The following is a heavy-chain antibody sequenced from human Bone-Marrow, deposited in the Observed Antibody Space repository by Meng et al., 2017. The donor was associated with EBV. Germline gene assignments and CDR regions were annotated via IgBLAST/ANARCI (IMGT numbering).Heavy chain of an antibody. CDR2: IYHSGST. CDR1: GGSISSGGDS. CDR3: ARGQGYCSGGSCYSWWFNP. V-gene: IGHV4-30-2*01. D-gene: IGHD2-15*01. J-gene: IGHJ5*02. Sequence: GPVSGLVKQSQTLSLTCAVAGGSISSGGDSWSWIRQPPGKGLEWIGYIYHSGSTYYNPSLKSRVTISVDRSKNQFSLKLSSVTAADTAVYYCARGQGYCSGGSCYSWWFNPWGQGTLVTVSS.